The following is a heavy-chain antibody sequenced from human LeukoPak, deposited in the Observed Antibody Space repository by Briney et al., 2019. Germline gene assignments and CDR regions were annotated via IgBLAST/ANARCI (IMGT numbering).Heavy chain of an antibody. CDR1: GGSISSSSCY. J-gene: IGHJ6*03. D-gene: IGHD5-12*01. V-gene: IGHV4-39*07. CDR2: IYYSGST. CDR3: ARDSGYDYYYYMDV. Sequence: PSETLSLTCTVSGGSISSSSCYWGWIRQPPGKGLEWIGSIYYSGSTYYNPSLKSRVTISVDTSKNQFSLKLSSVTAADTAVYYCARDSGYDYYYYMDVWGKGTTVTVSS.